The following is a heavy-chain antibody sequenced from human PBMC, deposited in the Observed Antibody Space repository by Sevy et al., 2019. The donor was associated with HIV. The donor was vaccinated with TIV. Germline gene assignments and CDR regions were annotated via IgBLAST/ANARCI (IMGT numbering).Heavy chain of an antibody. CDR2: IYYSGST. J-gene: IGHJ5*02. CDR3: ARESRRGKQHNWFDP. Sequence: SETLSLTCTVSGGSISSGGYYWSWMRQHPGKGLEWIGYIYYSGSTYYNPSLKSRVTISVDTSKNQFSLKLSSVTAADTAVYYCARESRRGKQHNWFDPWGQGTLVTVSS. D-gene: IGHD1-1*01. V-gene: IGHV4-31*03. CDR1: GGSISSGGYY.